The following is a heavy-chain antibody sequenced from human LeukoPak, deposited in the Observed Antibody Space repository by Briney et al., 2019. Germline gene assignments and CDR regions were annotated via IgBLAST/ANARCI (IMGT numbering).Heavy chain of an antibody. CDR3: ARPGYYDSHDAFDI. J-gene: IGHJ3*02. V-gene: IGHV1-69*05. Sequence: VKVSRKASRYTFTGYHIHCVRQAPGQGGGGGGRIIPIFGTANSAQKFQGRVTINTDESTSTAYMELSSLRSEDTAVYYCARPGYYDSHDAFDIWGQGTMVTVSS. CDR2: IIPIFGTA. D-gene: IGHD3-22*01. CDR1: RYTFTGYH.